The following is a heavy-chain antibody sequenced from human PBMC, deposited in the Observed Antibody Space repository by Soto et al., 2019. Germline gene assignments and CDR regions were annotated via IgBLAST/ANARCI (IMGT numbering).Heavy chain of an antibody. CDR1: GFTLSSYA. D-gene: IGHD6-6*01. CDR3: AKATASSRYYYGMEV. CDR2: ISGSGGST. J-gene: IGHJ6*02. Sequence: PGGSLRLSCAASGFTLSSYAMSWVRQAPGKGLEWVSAISGSGGSTSYADSVKGRFTISRDNSKNTLYLQMNSLRAEDTAVYYCAKATASSRYYYGMEVWGQGTTVTVSS. V-gene: IGHV3-23*01.